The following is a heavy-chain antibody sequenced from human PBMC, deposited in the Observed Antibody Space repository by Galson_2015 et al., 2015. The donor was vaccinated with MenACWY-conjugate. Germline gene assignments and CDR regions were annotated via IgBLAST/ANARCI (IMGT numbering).Heavy chain of an antibody. D-gene: IGHD6-13*01. Sequence: QSGAEVKKPGESLKISCTGSGYSFTSYWIGWVRQMPGKGLEWMGIIYPGDSDTRYSPSFQGQVTISADKSISTAYLQWSSLKASDTAMYYCARIRVRGYSSSWYSFDYWGQGTLVTVSS. CDR1: GYSFTSYW. V-gene: IGHV5-51*01. CDR2: IYPGDSDT. J-gene: IGHJ4*02. CDR3: ARIRVRGYSSSWYSFDY.